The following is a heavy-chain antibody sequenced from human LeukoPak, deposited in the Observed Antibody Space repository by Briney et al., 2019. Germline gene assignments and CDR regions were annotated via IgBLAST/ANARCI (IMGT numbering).Heavy chain of an antibody. Sequence: ASVRVSCKASGGTFSSYAISWVRQAPGQGLEWMGGIIPIFGTANYAQKFQGRVTITTDGSTSTAYMELSSLRSEDTAVYYCARGIAAAGAYYYYYYMDVWGKGTRSPSP. V-gene: IGHV1-69*05. CDR3: ARGIAAAGAYYYYYYMDV. J-gene: IGHJ6*03. CDR1: GGTFSSYA. CDR2: IIPIFGTA. D-gene: IGHD6-13*01.